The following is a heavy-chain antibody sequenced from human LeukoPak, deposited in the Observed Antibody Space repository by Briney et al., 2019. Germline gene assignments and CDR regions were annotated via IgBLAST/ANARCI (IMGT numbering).Heavy chain of an antibody. D-gene: IGHD3-10*01. Sequence: GGSLRLSCAASGFTFRSYGMHWVRQAPGKGLEWVAFIRYDGSNEFYADSVKGRFTISRDNSKNTLYLQMNSLRDEDTDVYYCAKDLYGSGSYQIRLFDYWGQGTLVTVSS. V-gene: IGHV3-30*02. CDR2: IRYDGSNE. CDR3: AKDLYGSGSYQIRLFDY. J-gene: IGHJ4*02. CDR1: GFTFRSYG.